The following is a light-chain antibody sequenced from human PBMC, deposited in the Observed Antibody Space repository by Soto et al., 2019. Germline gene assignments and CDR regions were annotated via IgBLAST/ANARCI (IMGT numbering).Light chain of an antibody. J-gene: IGLJ2*01. V-gene: IGLV2-14*01. CDR3: SSYTSSVTVI. Sequence: QSVLTQPASVSGSPGQSITISCTGTSSDVGIYNFVSWYQQHPGKAPKLMIYDVTNRPSGVSNRFSGSKSGNTASLTISGLQAEDEADYYCSSYTSSVTVIFGGGTKLTVL. CDR1: SSDVGIYNF. CDR2: DVT.